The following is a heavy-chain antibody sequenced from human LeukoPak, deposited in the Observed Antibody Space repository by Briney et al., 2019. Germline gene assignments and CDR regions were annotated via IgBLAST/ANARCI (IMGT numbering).Heavy chain of an antibody. Sequence: ASVKVSCKASGYTFTSYGISWVRQAPGQGHEWMGWINPNSGDTKYAQKFQGRVTVTRDTSISTVYMELSRLRSDDTAVYYCARDPGSGYFSNNFDYWGQGTLVSVSS. V-gene: IGHV1-2*02. CDR2: INPNSGDT. CDR3: ARDPGSGYFSNNFDY. D-gene: IGHD3-22*01. J-gene: IGHJ4*02. CDR1: GYTFTSYG.